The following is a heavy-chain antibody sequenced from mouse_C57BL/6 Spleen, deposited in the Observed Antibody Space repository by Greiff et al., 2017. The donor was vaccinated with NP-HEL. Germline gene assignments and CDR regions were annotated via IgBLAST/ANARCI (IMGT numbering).Heavy chain of an antibody. D-gene: IGHD2-3*01. CDR3: SRFDGYYHYAMDY. V-gene: IGHV1-55*01. CDR1: GYTFTSYW. Sequence: VQLQQSGAELVKPGASVKMSCKASGYTFTSYWITWVKQRPGQGLEWIGDIYPGSGSTNYNEKFKSKATLTVDTSSSTAYMQLSSLTSEDSAVYYCSRFDGYYHYAMDYWGPGTSVTVSS. CDR2: IYPGSGST. J-gene: IGHJ4*01.